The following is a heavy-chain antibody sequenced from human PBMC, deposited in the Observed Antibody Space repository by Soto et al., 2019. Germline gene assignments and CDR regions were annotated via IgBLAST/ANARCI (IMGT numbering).Heavy chain of an antibody. CDR2: IRNKANSYTT. CDR1: GFAFSDHD. D-gene: IGHD5-12*01. V-gene: IGHV3-72*01. Sequence: GGSLRLSCAASGFAFSDHDMDWVRQAPGKGLEWVGRIRNKANSYTTEYAASVKGRFTISRDDSKNSLYLQMNSLKIEDTAVYYCTRAGVPTTPSYTEVWGNGTTVTVSS. J-gene: IGHJ6*03. CDR3: TRAGVPTTPSYTEV.